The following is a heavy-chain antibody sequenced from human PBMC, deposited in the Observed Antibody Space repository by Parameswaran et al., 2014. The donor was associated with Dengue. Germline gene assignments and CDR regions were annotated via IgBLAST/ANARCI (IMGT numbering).Heavy chain of an antibody. CDR3: ARHRPNLDFDWLFPYGMDV. Sequence: VRQAPGQGLEWMAIINPSGGSTTYAEKFQGRVSVTRDLSTSTLYMELSSLKPEDTAVYYCARHRPNLDFDWLFPYGMDVWGQGTTVTVSS. J-gene: IGHJ6*02. CDR2: INPSGGST. D-gene: IGHD3-9*01. V-gene: IGHV1-46*01.